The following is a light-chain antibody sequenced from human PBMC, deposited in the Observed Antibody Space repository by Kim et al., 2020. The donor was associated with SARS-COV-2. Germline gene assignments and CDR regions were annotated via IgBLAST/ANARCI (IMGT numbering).Light chain of an antibody. Sequence: GTPGLSVTISCAGSSSNIGSNTVNWYQQLPGTAPKLRIYSNNQRPSGVPDRFSGSKSGTSASLAISGLQSEDEADYYCAAWDGGVVFGGGTQLTVL. CDR3: AAWDGGVV. CDR2: SNN. J-gene: IGLJ2*01. V-gene: IGLV1-44*01. CDR1: SSNIGSNT.